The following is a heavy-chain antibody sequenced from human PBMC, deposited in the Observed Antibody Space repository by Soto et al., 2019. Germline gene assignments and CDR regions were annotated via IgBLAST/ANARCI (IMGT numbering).Heavy chain of an antibody. J-gene: IGHJ4*02. Sequence: QVQLVQSGAEVKKPGSSGKVSCKASGGAFSSFDISWVRQAPGLGLEWMGGSIPVLGTTSYAQKFQGRFTITADASTRTAHMALYSLRPDHTAIYYCARARAERVRSYDFWGGSFASWGQGTLVTVSS. V-gene: IGHV1-69*01. D-gene: IGHD3-3*01. CDR2: SIPVLGTT. CDR1: GGAFSSFD. CDR3: ARARAERVRSYDFWGGSFAS.